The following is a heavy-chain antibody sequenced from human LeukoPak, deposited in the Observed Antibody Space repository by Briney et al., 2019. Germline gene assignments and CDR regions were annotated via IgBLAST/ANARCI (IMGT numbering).Heavy chain of an antibody. CDR1: GDSISSYY. Sequence: SETLSLTCTVSGDSISSYYWSWIRQPPGKGLECIGYIYYSGSTNYNPSLKSRVTISVDTSKKQFSLKLSSVTAADTAVYYCAGGRYGRFDLWGRGTLVTVSS. CDR2: IYYSGST. D-gene: IGHD3-9*01. V-gene: IGHV4-59*01. J-gene: IGHJ2*01. CDR3: AGGRYGRFDL.